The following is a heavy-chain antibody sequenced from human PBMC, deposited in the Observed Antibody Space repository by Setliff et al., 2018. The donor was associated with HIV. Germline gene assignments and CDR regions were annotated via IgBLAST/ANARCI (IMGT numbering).Heavy chain of an antibody. CDR3: ASGPHQYFHFYGMDV. V-gene: IGHV4-4*07. CDR2: ISAAGTI. J-gene: IGHJ6*02. CDR1: GGSISSYY. Sequence: KPSETLSLTCTVSGGSISSYYWSWIRQPAGKRLEFIGRISAAGTINYNPSLRSRVTLSVDTSENQFSLKLNSVTAADTAVYYCASGPHQYFHFYGMDVWGQGTTVTVSS.